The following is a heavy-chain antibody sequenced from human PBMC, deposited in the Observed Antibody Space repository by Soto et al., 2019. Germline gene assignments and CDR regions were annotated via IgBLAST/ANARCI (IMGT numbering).Heavy chain of an antibody. D-gene: IGHD3-3*01. J-gene: IGHJ4*02. CDR2: LGNSGAT. V-gene: IGHV3-23*01. Sequence: GGSLRLSCAASGFSFSTYSMGWVRQAPGKGLDWVSGLGNSGATFYADSVKGRFTVSRDNSKNTVYLQMNSLRVEDTAIYYCAKVKDEGVLTTNFESWGQGTLVTVSS. CDR3: AKVKDEGVLTTNFES. CDR1: GFSFSTYS.